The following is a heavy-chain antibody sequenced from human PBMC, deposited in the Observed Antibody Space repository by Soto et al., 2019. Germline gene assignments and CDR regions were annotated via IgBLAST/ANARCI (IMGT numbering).Heavy chain of an antibody. D-gene: IGHD5-18*01. CDR3: ARGLIYVDTAMVDY. CDR1: GGSVSSGSYY. V-gene: IGHV4-61*01. CDR2: IYYSGST. Sequence: PSETLSLTCTVSGGSVSSGSYYWSWIRQPPGKGLEWIGYIYYSGSTNYNPSLKSRVTISVDTSKNQFSLKLSSVTAADTAVYYCARGLIYVDTAMVDYWGQGTLVTVSS. J-gene: IGHJ4*02.